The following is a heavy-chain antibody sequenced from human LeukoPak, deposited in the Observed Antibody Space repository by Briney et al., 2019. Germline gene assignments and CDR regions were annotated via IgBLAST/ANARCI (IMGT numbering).Heavy chain of an antibody. J-gene: IGHJ5*02. CDR2: IIPIFGTA. Sequence: SVKVSGKASGGTFSSDAINWVRQAPGQGLEWMGGIIPIFGTANYAQKFQGRVTITADESTSTAYMELSSLRSEDTAVYYCARDVLKQLVLTWFDPWGQGTLVTVSS. D-gene: IGHD6-13*01. V-gene: IGHV1-69*13. CDR1: GGTFSSDA. CDR3: ARDVLKQLVLTWFDP.